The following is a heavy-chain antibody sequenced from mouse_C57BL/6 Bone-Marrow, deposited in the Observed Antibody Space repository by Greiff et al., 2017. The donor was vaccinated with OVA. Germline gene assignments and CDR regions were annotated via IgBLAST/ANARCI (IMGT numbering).Heavy chain of an antibody. Sequence: DVQLQESGPGLVKPSQSLSLTCSVTGYSITSCYYWNWIRQFPGNKLEWMGYISYDGSNNYNPSLKNRISITRDTSKNQFFLKLNSVTTEDTATYYCAREAYYYGSSSTYWGQGTLVTVSA. D-gene: IGHD1-1*01. CDR2: ISYDGSN. CDR3: AREAYYYGSSSTY. CDR1: GYSITSCYY. J-gene: IGHJ3*01. V-gene: IGHV3-6*01.